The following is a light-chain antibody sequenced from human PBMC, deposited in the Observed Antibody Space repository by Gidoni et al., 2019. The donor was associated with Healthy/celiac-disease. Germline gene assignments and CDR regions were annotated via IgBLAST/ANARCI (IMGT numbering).Light chain of an antibody. CDR3: QQRSNWVFT. V-gene: IGKV3-11*01. CDR1: QSVSSY. Sequence: ELVLTQSPATLSLSPGERATLSCRASQSVSSYLAWYQQKPGQAPRLLIYDASNRATGIPARFSGSGSGTDFTLTISSLEPEDFAVYYCQQRSNWVFTFGRGTKVEIK. CDR2: DAS. J-gene: IGKJ3*01.